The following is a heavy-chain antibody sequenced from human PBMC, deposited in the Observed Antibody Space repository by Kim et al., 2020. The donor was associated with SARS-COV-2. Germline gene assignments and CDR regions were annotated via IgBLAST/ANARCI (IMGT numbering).Heavy chain of an antibody. V-gene: IGHV4-34*01. D-gene: IGHD5-12*01. CDR2: INHSGST. CDR1: GGSFSGYY. CDR3: ARGVGGKRWLQNPRGYFD. Sequence: SETLSLTCAVYGGSFSGYYWSWIRQPPGKGLEWIGEINHSGSTNYNPSLKSRVTISVDTSKNQFSLKLSSVTAADTAVYYCARGVGGKRWLQNPRGYFD. J-gene: IGHJ4*03.